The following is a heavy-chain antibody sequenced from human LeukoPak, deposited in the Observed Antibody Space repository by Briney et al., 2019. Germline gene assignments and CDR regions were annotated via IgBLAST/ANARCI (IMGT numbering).Heavy chain of an antibody. Sequence: SGGSLRLSCAASGFTVSSNNMSWVRQAPGKGLEWVSVIYSGGSIYYADSVKGRFTISRDNSKNTLYLQMNSLRAEDTAVYYCARSNGANDWFDPWGQGTLVTVSS. D-gene: IGHD2-8*01. V-gene: IGHV3-66*01. CDR2: IYSGGSI. CDR3: ARSNGANDWFDP. CDR1: GFTVSSNN. J-gene: IGHJ5*02.